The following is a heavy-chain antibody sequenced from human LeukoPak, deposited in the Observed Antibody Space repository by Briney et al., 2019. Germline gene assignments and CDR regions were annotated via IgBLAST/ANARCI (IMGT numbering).Heavy chain of an antibody. CDR3: ARDPGNDYGDGSYFQH. V-gene: IGHV1-69*13. CDR2: IIPIFGTA. J-gene: IGHJ1*01. D-gene: IGHD4-17*01. CDR1: GGTFSSYA. Sequence: PVASVKVSCKASGGTFSSYAISWVRQAPGQGLEWMGGIIPIFGTANYAQKFQGRVTITADESTSTAYMELSSLRSEDTAVYYCARDPGNDYGDGSYFQHWGQGTLVTVSS.